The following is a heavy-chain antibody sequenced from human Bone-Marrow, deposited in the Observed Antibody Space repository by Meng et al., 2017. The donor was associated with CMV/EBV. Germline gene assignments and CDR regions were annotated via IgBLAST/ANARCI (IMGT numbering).Heavy chain of an antibody. CDR1: GYTFTSYY. J-gene: IGHJ4*02. CDR3: ARVRGMVGQLVAFDY. Sequence: ASVKVSCKASGYTFTSYYMHWVRQAPGQGLEWMGWINPNSGGTNYAQKFQGRVTMTRDTSISTAYMELSRLRSDDTAVYYCARVRGMVGQLVAFDYWGQGTLVTVSS. CDR2: INPNSGGT. D-gene: IGHD6-6*01. V-gene: IGHV1-2*02.